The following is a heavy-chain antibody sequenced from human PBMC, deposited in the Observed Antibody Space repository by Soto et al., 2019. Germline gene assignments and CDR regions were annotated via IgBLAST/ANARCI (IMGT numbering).Heavy chain of an antibody. J-gene: IGHJ5*02. Sequence: SETLSLTWTVSGGYISSSSYYWGWISKPPGKGLEWIGSIYYSGSTYHNPSLKSRVTISVDTSKNQFSLKLSSVTAADTAVYYCARKYSSSWYWFDPWGQGTLVTVSS. V-gene: IGHV4-39*01. CDR1: GGYISSSSYY. CDR3: ARKYSSSWYWFDP. D-gene: IGHD6-13*01. CDR2: IYYSGST.